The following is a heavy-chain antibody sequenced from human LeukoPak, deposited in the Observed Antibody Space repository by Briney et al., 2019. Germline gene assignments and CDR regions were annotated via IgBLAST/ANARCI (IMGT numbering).Heavy chain of an antibody. J-gene: IGHJ4*02. Sequence: QTGGSLRLSCTASGFTFGSYEMNWVRQAPGKGLEWVSYISSSGSTIYYADSVKGRFTISRDNAKSSLYLQMNSLGAEDTAVYYCARVTRGYSYGVDYWGQGTLVTVSS. V-gene: IGHV3-48*03. CDR1: GFTFGSYE. CDR3: ARVTRGYSYGVDY. D-gene: IGHD5-18*01. CDR2: ISSSGSTI.